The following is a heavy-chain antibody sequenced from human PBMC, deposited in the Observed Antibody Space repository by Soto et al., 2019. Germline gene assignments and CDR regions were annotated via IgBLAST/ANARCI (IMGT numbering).Heavy chain of an antibody. CDR1: GGPFSGYY. D-gene: IGHD3-22*01. CDR3: ARRRAWYYDSSGYLDY. J-gene: IGHJ4*02. Sequence: QVQLQQWGAGLLKPSETLSLTCAVYGGPFSGYYWSWIRQPPGKGLEWIGEINHSGSTNYNPSLKSRVTISVDTSKNQFSLKLSSVTAADTAVYYCARRRAWYYDSSGYLDYWGQGTLVTVSS. V-gene: IGHV4-34*01. CDR2: INHSGST.